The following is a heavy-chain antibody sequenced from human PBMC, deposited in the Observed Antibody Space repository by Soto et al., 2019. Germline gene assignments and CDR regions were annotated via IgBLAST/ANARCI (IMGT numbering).Heavy chain of an antibody. CDR1: GFNFSYYY. D-gene: IGHD3-16*01. V-gene: IGHV3-11*01. Sequence: GGSLRLSCSGSGFNFSYYYMNWIRQTPVKGLEWVSSILSLESHKYYAASVMGRFSISRDNAKKSLFLQMNNLRAEDTGIYFCATGLKDASNRPSFDSWGPGTPVTVSS. J-gene: IGHJ4*02. CDR2: ILSLESHK. CDR3: ATGLKDASNRPSFDS.